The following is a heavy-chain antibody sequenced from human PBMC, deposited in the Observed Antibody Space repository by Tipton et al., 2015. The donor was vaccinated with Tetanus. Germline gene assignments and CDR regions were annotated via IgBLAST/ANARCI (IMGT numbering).Heavy chain of an antibody. V-gene: IGHV4-34*01. J-gene: IGHJ4*02. D-gene: IGHD5-18*01. CDR3: AREKPTAMVFGY. CDR1: GGSFSGYY. CDR2: INHSGST. Sequence: TLSLTCAVYGGSFSGYYWSWIRQPPGKGLEWIGEINHSGSTNYNPSLKSRVTISVDTSKNQFSLKLSSVTAADTAVYYRAREKPTAMVFGYWGQGTLVTVSS.